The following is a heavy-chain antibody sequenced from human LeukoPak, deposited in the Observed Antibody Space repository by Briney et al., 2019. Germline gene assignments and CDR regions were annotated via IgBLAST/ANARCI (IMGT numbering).Heavy chain of an antibody. J-gene: IGHJ1*01. Sequence: SQTLSLTCTVSGASISSGGYYWSWIRQHPGKGLEWIGYISYSGSPYYNPSLKSRVTISVDTSRNQFSLRLSSVTAADTAVYYCARGPHCSSTSCYSEYFHHWGQGTLVTVSS. CDR1: GASISSGGYY. V-gene: IGHV4-31*03. CDR3: ARGPHCSSTSCYSEYFHH. CDR2: ISYSGSP. D-gene: IGHD2-2*01.